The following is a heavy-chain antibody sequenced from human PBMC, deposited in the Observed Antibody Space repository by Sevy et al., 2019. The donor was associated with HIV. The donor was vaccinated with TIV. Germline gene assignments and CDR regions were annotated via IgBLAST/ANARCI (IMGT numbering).Heavy chain of an antibody. V-gene: IGHV3-53*01. CDR1: GFTVSSNY. CDR2: IYSAGST. D-gene: IGHD5-12*01. CDR3: ARARSGYDSHFDL. Sequence: GGSLRLSCAASGFTVSSNYMSWVRQAPGKGLEWVSVIYSAGSTYYADSVKGRFTISRDNSKNTLYLQMNSLRAEDTAVYYCARARSGYDSHFDLWGRGTLVTVSS. J-gene: IGHJ2*01.